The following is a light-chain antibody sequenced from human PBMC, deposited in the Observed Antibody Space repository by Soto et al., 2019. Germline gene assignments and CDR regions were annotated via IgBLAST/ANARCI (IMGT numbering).Light chain of an antibody. CDR2: GAS. CDR1: QSVSSN. J-gene: IGKJ4*01. V-gene: IGKV3-15*01. CDR3: QQYNNWPPLT. Sequence: EVVMTQSPATLSVSPGERATLFCRASQSVSSNLAWYLQKPGQAPRLLIYGASTRATGIPARFSGSGSGTEFTLTITSLQSEDFVIYYCQQYNNWPPLTFGGGTKVEIK.